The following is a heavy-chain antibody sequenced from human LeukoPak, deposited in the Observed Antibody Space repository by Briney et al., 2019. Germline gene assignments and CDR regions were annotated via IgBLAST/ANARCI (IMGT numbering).Heavy chain of an antibody. CDR1: GYTFTSYG. J-gene: IGHJ4*02. CDR2: ISAYNGNT. CDR3: ARPLLWWPQVGYFDY. V-gene: IGHV1-18*01. Sequence: ASVKVSCKASGYTFTSYGISWVRQAPGQGLEWMGWISAYNGNTNYAQKLQGRVTMTTDTSTSTAYMELSRLRSDDTAVYYCARPLLWWPQVGYFDYWGQGSLVTVSS. D-gene: IGHD2-8*02.